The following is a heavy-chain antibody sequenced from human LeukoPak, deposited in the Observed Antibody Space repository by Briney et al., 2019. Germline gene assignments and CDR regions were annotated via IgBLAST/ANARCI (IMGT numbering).Heavy chain of an antibody. J-gene: IGHJ4*02. CDR3: ARESTIAAAVFDY. CDR2: IYYSGST. CDR1: GGSISSSSYY. D-gene: IGHD6-13*01. V-gene: IGHV4-39*07. Sequence: SETLSLPCTVSGGSISSSSYYWGWMRQPPGKRLEWIGSIYYSGSTYYNPSLKSRVTISVDTSKNQFSLKLSSVTAADTAVYYCARESTIAAAVFDYWGQGTLVTVSS.